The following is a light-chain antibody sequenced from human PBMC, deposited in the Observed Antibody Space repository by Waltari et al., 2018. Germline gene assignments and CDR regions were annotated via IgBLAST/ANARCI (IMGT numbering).Light chain of an antibody. J-gene: IGKJ3*01. Sequence: KTSHDIRNLLNGDQQKPGKAPKLLFYDAANLETGFPSRFSGSGSGTDFTFTISSLQPEDIATYYCQQYDNLPPFTFGPGTKVDIK. CDR3: QQYDNLPPFT. CDR1: HDIRNL. V-gene: IGKV1-33*01. CDR2: DAA.